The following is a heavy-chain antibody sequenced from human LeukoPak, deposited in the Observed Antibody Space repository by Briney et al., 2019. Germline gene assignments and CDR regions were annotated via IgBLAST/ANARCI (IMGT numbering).Heavy chain of an antibody. Sequence: PGGSLRLSCAASGFTFSSYWMHWVRQAPGKGLVWVSRINSDESITNYADAVKGRFTISRDNAKNTVYLQMNSLRAEDTTVYYCASDPDPSLIDYWGQGTLVTVSS. V-gene: IGHV3-74*01. CDR2: INSDESIT. J-gene: IGHJ4*02. CDR3: ASDPDPSLIDY. CDR1: GFTFSSYW. D-gene: IGHD1-14*01.